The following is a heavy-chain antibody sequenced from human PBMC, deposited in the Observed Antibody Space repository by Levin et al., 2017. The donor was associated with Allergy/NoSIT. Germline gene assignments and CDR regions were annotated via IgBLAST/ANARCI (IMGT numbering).Heavy chain of an antibody. Sequence: GESLKISCAASGFPFKSYAIHWVRQTPGKGLEWVAGISYDAAYKYYAVSVKGRFTISRDNSKNTLYLQMNSLRADDTAVYYCAKSRITMVQGVEYYFDYWGQGTLITVSS. CDR2: ISYDAAYK. CDR1: GFPFKSYA. CDR3: AKSRITMVQGVEYYFDY. V-gene: IGHV3-30*18. J-gene: IGHJ4*02. D-gene: IGHD3-10*01.